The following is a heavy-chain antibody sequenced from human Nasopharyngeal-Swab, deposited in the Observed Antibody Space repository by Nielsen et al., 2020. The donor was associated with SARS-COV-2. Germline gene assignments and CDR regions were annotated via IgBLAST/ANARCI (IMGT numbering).Heavy chain of an antibody. CDR2: ISYDGSNK. CDR1: GFTFSSYA. J-gene: IGHJ4*02. D-gene: IGHD3-10*01. CDR3: AKDILPTAGSFDY. Sequence: SLRLSCAASGFTFSSYAMHWVRQAPGKGLEWVAVISYDGSNKYYADSVKGRFTISRDNAKNSLYLQMNSLRAEDTALYYCAKDILPTAGSFDYWGQGTLVTVSS. V-gene: IGHV3-30*04.